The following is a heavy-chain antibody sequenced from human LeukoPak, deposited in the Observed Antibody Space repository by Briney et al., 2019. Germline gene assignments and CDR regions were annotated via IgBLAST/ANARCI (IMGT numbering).Heavy chain of an antibody. Sequence: SETLSLTCAVYGGSFSGYYWSWIRQPPGKGLDWIGEINHSGSTNYNPSLKSRVTISVDTSKNQFSLKLSSVTAADTAVYYCARPHLRRDYYYYYGMDVWGKGTTVTVSS. CDR2: INHSGST. J-gene: IGHJ6*04. V-gene: IGHV4-34*01. CDR1: GGSFSGYY. CDR3: ARPHLRRDYYYYYGMDV.